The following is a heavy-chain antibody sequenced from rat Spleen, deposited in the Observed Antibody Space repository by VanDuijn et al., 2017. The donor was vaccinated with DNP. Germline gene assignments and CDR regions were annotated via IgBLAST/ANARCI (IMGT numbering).Heavy chain of an antibody. J-gene: IGHJ2*01. V-gene: IGHV2S8*01. D-gene: IGHD1-5*01. CDR2: ISSGGST. CDR3: TRDDIGTTRFDY. CDR1: GFSLTDYG. Sequence: QVQLKESGPGMVQPSQTLSLTCTVSGFSLTDYGVSWIRQPPGKGLEWIAAISSGGSTYFNSALKSRLSISRDTSKSQVFLNMNSLQTEDTAIYFCTRDDIGTTRFDYWVQGVMVTVSS.